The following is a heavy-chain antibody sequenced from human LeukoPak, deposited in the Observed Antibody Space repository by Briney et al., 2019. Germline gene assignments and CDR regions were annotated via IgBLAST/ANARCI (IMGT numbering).Heavy chain of an antibody. CDR1: GGSVSSYY. Sequence: SETLSLTCTVSGGSVSSYYWTWIRQPPGKGLEWIGYIFYSGSTYYNPSLKSRVTISLNTSKNQFSLRLASVTAADTAVYYCAKSNGYGLVDIWGQGTMVTVSS. CDR2: IFYSGST. V-gene: IGHV4-59*02. CDR3: AKSNGYGLVDI. D-gene: IGHD3-10*01. J-gene: IGHJ3*02.